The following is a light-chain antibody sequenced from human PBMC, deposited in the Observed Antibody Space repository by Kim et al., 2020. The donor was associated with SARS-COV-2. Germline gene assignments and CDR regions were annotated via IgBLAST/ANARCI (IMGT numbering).Light chain of an antibody. V-gene: IGKV3-15*01. CDR1: QSVSSK. Sequence: EIVMTQSPATLSVSPGERATLSCRASQSVSSKLAWYQHKPGQAPRLLIYGASTRATGIPARFSGSGSGTEITLTISSLQSEDLAVYYCQQYNNWPPWTFGQGTKVDIK. J-gene: IGKJ1*01. CDR3: QQYNNWPPWT. CDR2: GAS.